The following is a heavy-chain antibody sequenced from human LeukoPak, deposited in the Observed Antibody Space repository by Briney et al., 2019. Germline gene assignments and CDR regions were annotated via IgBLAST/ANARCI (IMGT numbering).Heavy chain of an antibody. D-gene: IGHD1-1*01. J-gene: IGHJ4*02. CDR2: IHSGDSTT. CDR1: GFTFRSHS. V-gene: IGHV3-48*04. CDR3: AIIGYNCRLDY. Sequence: GGSLRLSCAASGFTFRSHSMNWVRQAPGKGLEWISYIHSGDSTTYYADSVKGRFTISRDNAKNSLYLQMNSLGAEDTAIYYCAIIGYNCRLDYWGQGILVTVSS.